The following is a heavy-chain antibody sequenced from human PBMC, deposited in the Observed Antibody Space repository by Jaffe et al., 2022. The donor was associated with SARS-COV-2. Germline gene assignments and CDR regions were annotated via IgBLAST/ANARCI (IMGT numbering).Heavy chain of an antibody. V-gene: IGHV4-39*01. D-gene: IGHD3-10*01. CDR3: ARHPILTYYYGSGSYLGLDP. Sequence: QLQLQESGPGLVKPSETLSLTCTVSGGSISSSSYYWGWIRQPPGKGLEWIGSIYYSGSTYYNPSLKSRVTISVDTSKNQFSLKLSSVTAADTAVYYCARHPILTYYYGSGSYLGLDPWGQGTLVTVSS. J-gene: IGHJ5*02. CDR1: GGSISSSSYY. CDR2: IYYSGST.